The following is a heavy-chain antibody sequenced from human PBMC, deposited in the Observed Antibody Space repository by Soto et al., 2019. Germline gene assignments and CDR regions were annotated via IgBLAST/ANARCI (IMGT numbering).Heavy chain of an antibody. D-gene: IGHD6-6*01. Sequence: PGGSLRLSCAASGFTFSSYGMHWIRQAPGKGQEWGACISYDGSNKYYADSVKGRFTISRDNSKNTLYLQMNSLRAEDTAVYYCAKDSSPLAARHHHYWGQGTRVTVCS. V-gene: IGHV3-30*18. CDR2: ISYDGSNK. J-gene: IGHJ4*02. CDR3: AKDSSPLAARHHHY. CDR1: GFTFSSYG.